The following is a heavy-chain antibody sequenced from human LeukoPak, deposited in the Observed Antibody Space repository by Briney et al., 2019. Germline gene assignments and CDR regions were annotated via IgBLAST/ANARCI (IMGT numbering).Heavy chain of an antibody. CDR1: GFTFSSYA. D-gene: IGHD1-26*01. CDR2: ISGSGGST. CDR3: AKEGGSIVGGTIPFDH. J-gene: IGHJ4*02. Sequence: GGCLRLSCAASGFTFSSYAMSWVRHAPGKGLEWVSAISGSGGSTYYADSVRGRFTISRDNSKNSLYIQMKSLRAEDTAKYYCAKEGGSIVGGTIPFDHWGQGTLVTVSS. V-gene: IGHV3-23*01.